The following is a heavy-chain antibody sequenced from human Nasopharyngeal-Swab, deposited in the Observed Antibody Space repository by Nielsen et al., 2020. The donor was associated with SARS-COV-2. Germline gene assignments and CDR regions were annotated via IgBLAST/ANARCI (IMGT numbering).Heavy chain of an antibody. V-gene: IGHV3-73*01. CDR3: STVVPAARGDGDFDY. Sequence: EGSLRLSCAASGFTFSGSAMHWVRQASGKGLEWVGRIRSKANSYATAYAASVKGRFTISRDDSKNTAYLQMNSLKTKDTAVYYCSTVVPAARGDGDFDYWGQGTLVTVSS. D-gene: IGHD2-2*01. CDR2: IRSKANSYAT. J-gene: IGHJ4*02. CDR1: GFTFSGSA.